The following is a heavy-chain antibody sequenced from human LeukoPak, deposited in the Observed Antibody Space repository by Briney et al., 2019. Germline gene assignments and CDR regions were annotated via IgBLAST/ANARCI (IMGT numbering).Heavy chain of an antibody. Sequence: GGSLRLSCAASRFTFSTYAMHWVRQAPGKGLEWVAIISDDGSRKFYADSVKGRFTISRDNSKNTLYLEMNSLRAEDTAVYYCAKTTARGGYYYYGLDVWGQGATVTVSS. D-gene: IGHD4-4*01. CDR3: AKTTARGGYYYYGLDV. CDR1: RFTFSTYA. CDR2: ISDDGSRK. J-gene: IGHJ6*02. V-gene: IGHV3-30*04.